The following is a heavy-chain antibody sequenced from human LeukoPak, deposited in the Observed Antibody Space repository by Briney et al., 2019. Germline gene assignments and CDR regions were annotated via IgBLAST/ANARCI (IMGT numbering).Heavy chain of an antibody. CDR2: IYYSGST. Sequence: SETLSLTCTVSGGSISSYYWSWIRQPPGKGLEWIGYIYYSGSTNYNPSLKSRVTISVDTSKNQFSLKLSSVTAADTAVYYCARVKIGGYSGYDSGDYFDYWGQGTLVTVSS. V-gene: IGHV4-59*01. D-gene: IGHD5-12*01. CDR3: ARVKIGGYSGYDSGDYFDY. J-gene: IGHJ4*02. CDR1: GGSISSYY.